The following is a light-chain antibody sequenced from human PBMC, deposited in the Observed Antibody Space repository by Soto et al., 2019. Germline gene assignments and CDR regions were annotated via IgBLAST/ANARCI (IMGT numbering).Light chain of an antibody. Sequence: QSALTQPASVSGSPGQSITISCTGTSSDVGVYNYVSWYQQHPGKAPKLMIYEVSNRPSGVSNRFSGSKSGNTASLTISGLQAEDEADYYCSSYRSGSSPGVFGTGTKLTVL. CDR3: SSYRSGSSPGV. CDR1: SSDVGVYNY. V-gene: IGLV2-14*01. CDR2: EVS. J-gene: IGLJ1*01.